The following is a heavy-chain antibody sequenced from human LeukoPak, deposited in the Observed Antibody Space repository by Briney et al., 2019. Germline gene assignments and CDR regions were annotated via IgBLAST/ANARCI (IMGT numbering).Heavy chain of an antibody. D-gene: IGHD6-13*01. J-gene: IGHJ4*02. CDR1: GFTFSSYA. CDR3: ARENSGIAATDIIDY. V-gene: IGHV3-30-3*01. CDR2: ISYDGSNK. Sequence: GGPLRLSCAASGFTFSSYAMHWVRQAPGKGLEWVAVISYDGSNKYYADSVKGRFTISRDNSKNTLYLQMNSLRAEDTAIYYCARENSGIAATDIIDYWGQGTLVTVSS.